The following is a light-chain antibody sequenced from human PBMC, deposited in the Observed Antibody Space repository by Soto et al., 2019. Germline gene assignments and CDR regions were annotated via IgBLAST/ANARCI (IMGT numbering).Light chain of an antibody. Sequence: QSVLTQPASVSGSPGQSITISCTGSSSDIGAYNYVSWFQQYPGKAPKLIISEVSNRPSGASNRFSGSKSGTAASLTISGLQSEDEADYFCFSFTTDWTHVFGTGTKVT. J-gene: IGLJ1*01. CDR2: EVS. CDR1: SSDIGAYNY. CDR3: FSFTTDWTHV. V-gene: IGLV2-14*01.